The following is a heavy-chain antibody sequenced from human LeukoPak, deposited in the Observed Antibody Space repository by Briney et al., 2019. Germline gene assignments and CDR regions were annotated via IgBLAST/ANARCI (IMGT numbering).Heavy chain of an antibody. D-gene: IGHD5-18*01. CDR3: ARIVVPGIQLWSRPYYFDY. CDR1: GFTFNSYS. Sequence: PGGSLRLSCAASGFTFNSYSMNWVRQAPGKGLEWVSVIYSGGSTYYADSVKGRFTISRDNSKNTLYLQMNSLRAEDTAVYYCARIVVPGIQLWSRPYYFDYWGQGTLVTVSS. CDR2: IYSGGST. J-gene: IGHJ4*02. V-gene: IGHV3-53*01.